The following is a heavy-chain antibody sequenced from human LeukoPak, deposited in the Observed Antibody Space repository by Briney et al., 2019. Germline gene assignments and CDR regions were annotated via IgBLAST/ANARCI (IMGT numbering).Heavy chain of an antibody. Sequence: GGSLRLSCAASGFILSSYNMNWVRQAPGKGLEWISYISSTRPTIYYADSVKGRFTISRDDAKSSLYLQMNSLRVEDTAVYYCAKEVTYGGAAFDVWGQGTTVTVSS. V-gene: IGHV3-48*01. J-gene: IGHJ3*01. CDR2: ISSTRPTI. D-gene: IGHD3-10*01. CDR1: GFILSSYN. CDR3: AKEVTYGGAAFDV.